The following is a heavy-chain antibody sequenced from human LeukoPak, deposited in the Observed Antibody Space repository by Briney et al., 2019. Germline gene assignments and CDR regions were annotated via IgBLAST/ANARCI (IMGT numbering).Heavy chain of an antibody. CDR1: GVSISSSNSY. Sequence: SETLSLTCTVSGVSISSSNSYWGWIRQPPGKGLEWIGSIYYSGNTYYNASLKSQVSISIDTSKNQFSLKLMSVTAADTAVYSCARDRWLDYWGQGSLVTVSS. D-gene: IGHD2-15*01. CDR2: IYYSGNT. V-gene: IGHV4-39*07. CDR3: ARDRWLDY. J-gene: IGHJ4*02.